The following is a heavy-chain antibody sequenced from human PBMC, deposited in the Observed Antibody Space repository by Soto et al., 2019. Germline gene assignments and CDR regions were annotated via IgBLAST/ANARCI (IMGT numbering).Heavy chain of an antibody. V-gene: IGHV4-39*01. D-gene: IGHD3-22*01. Sequence: SETLSLTCTVSGGSISSSSYYWVWSRQPPGKWLEWIGSIYYSGSTYYNPSLKSRVTISVDTSKNQFSLKLSSVTAADTAVYYYARRLYYDSSGFEGGGMDVWGQGTTVT. J-gene: IGHJ6*02. CDR1: GGSISSSSYY. CDR2: IYYSGST. CDR3: ARRLYYDSSGFEGGGMDV.